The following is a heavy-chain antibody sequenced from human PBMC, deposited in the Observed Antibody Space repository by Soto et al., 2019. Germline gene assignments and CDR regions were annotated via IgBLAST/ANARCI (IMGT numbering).Heavy chain of an antibody. CDR1: GFSLSTSGMC. D-gene: IGHD3-22*01. J-gene: IGHJ5*02. CDR2: IDWDDDK. Sequence: GSGPTLVNPTQTLTLTCTFSGFSLSTSGMCVSWIRQPPGKALEWLARIDWDDDKYYSTSLKTRLTISKDTSKNQVVLTMTNMDPLDTATYYWSRMVNYYGRSGTGGNWFDPWGQGTLVTVSS. CDR3: SRMVNYYGRSGTGGNWFDP. V-gene: IGHV2-70*11.